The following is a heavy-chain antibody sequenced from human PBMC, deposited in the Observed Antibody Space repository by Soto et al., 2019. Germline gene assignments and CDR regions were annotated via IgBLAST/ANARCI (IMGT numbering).Heavy chain of an antibody. CDR3: ARDGKVSGSATHWFDP. D-gene: IGHD1-26*01. CDR2: IFYSGST. V-gene: IGHV4-59*01. J-gene: IGHJ5*02. CDR1: GGSLSNYY. Sequence: SETLSLTCTVSGGSLSNYYWSWIPQPPGKGLEWIGCIFYSGSTNYSPSLRSRVTISVDTSKNQFSLELSSVTAADTAVYYCARDGKVSGSATHWFDPWGQGTLVTVSS.